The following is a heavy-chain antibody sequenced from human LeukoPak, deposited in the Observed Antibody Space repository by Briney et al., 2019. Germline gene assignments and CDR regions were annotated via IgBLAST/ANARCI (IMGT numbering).Heavy chain of an antibody. D-gene: IGHD3-22*01. J-gene: IGHJ5*02. CDR1: GGSISSGGDY. Sequence: PSETLSLTCTVSGGSISSGGDYWGWIRQPPGKGLEWIGSIYYSGNTFYNPSVKSRVTMSVDTSENQFSLKLTSVTAADTAVYYCARPGSYYAFDPWGQGSLVTVSS. CDR2: IYYSGNT. CDR3: ARPGSYYAFDP. V-gene: IGHV4-39*01.